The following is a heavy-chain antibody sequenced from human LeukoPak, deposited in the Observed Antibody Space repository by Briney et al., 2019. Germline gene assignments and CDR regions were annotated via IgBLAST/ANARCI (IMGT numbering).Heavy chain of an antibody. D-gene: IGHD2-2*01. Sequence: PSETLSLTCTVSGGSISSYYWSWIRQPAGKGLEWIGRIYTSGSTNYNPSLKSRVTISVDTSKNQFSLKLSSVTAADTAVYYCARDGVVPAADPPPLDYWGQGTLVTVSS. CDR1: GGSISSYY. CDR3: ARDGVVPAADPPPLDY. J-gene: IGHJ4*02. CDR2: IYTSGST. V-gene: IGHV4-4*07.